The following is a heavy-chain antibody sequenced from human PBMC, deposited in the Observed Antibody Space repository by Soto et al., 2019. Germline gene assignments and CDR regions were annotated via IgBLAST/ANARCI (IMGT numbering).Heavy chain of an antibody. CDR2: IDPDSGDT. CDR3: ARARTYYFDRRAYDY. J-gene: IGHJ4*02. V-gene: IGHV1-2*02. CDR1: GYTFTGYY. Sequence: ASVKVSCKAAGYTFTGYYLHWVRQAPGQGLEWMGRIDPDSGDTDHSENFLGRVTLTRDTAIDTAYLAVSRLTLDDTAVFYCARARTYYFDRRAYDYCGQGTLVTVSS. D-gene: IGHD3-22*01.